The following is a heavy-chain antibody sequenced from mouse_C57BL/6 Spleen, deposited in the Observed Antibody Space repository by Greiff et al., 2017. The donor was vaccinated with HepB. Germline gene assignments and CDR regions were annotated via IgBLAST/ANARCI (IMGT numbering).Heavy chain of an antibody. CDR2: IDPSDSYT. Sequence: QVQLQQSGAELVKPGASVKLSCKASGYTFTSYWMQWVKQRPGQGLEWIGEIDPSDSYTNYNQKFKGKATLTVDTSSSTAYMPLSSLTSGDSAVYCCARRDAYYSNDVAWFAYWGQGTLVTVSA. J-gene: IGHJ3*01. CDR3: ARRDAYYSNDVAWFAY. V-gene: IGHV1-50*01. D-gene: IGHD2-5*01. CDR1: GYTFTSYW.